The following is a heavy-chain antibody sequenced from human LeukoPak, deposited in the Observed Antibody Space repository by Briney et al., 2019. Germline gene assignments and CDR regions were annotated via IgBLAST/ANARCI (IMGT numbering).Heavy chain of an antibody. CDR3: ARVIRGQERTEAEYFQH. Sequence: GESLRLSCAASGFTFDDYDMSWVRHVPGKRLEWVSGIKWNGDSTGYGDSVKGRFTISRDNAKNSLYLQMNSLRAEDTAFYYCARVIRGQERTEAEYFQHWGQGTLVTVSS. CDR1: GFTFDDYD. V-gene: IGHV3-20*04. CDR2: IKWNGDST. D-gene: IGHD1-1*01. J-gene: IGHJ1*01.